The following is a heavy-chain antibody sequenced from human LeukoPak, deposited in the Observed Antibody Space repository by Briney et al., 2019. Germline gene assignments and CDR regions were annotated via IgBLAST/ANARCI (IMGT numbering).Heavy chain of an antibody. CDR1: GFTFGSYW. Sequence: SGGSLRLSCAASGFTFGSYWMSWVRRAPGKGLEWVANIKQDGSEKYYVDSVKGRFTISRDNTKNSLYLQMNSLRAEDTAVYYCARRYFDYWGQGTLVTVSS. CDR3: ARRYFDY. V-gene: IGHV3-7*01. J-gene: IGHJ4*02. CDR2: IKQDGSEK.